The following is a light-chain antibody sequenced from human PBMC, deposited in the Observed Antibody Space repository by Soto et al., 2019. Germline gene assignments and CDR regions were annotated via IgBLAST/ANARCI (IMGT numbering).Light chain of an antibody. CDR2: DVI. CDR1: SDDVGDYDY. CDR3: NSYTTTGTRV. V-gene: IGLV2-14*03. J-gene: IGLJ1*01. Sequence: QSALTQPASVSGSPGQSITISCTGTSDDVGDYDYVPWYQQHPGKAPKLLVYDVIYRPSGVSNRFSGSKSGNTASLTISGLQADDEADYYCNSYTTTGTRVFGTGTKLTVL.